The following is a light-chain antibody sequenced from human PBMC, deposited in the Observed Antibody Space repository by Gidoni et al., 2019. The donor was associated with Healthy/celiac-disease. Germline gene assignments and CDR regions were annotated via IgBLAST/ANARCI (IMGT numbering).Light chain of an antibody. CDR2: AAS. CDR1: QSIISY. J-gene: IGKJ1*01. Sequence: DIQLTQSPSSLSASVGDRVTITCRASQSIISYLNWYQQKPGKAPKLLIYAASSLQSGVPSRFSGRGSGTDFTLTISSLQPEDFATYYCQQSYSTPWTFGQGTKVEIK. V-gene: IGKV1-39*01. CDR3: QQSYSTPWT.